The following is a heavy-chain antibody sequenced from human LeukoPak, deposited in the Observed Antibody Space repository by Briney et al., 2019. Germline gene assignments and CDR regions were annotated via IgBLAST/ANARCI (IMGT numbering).Heavy chain of an antibody. V-gene: IGHV1-2*02. D-gene: IGHD4-23*01. CDR3: AREFSVGWYFDL. J-gene: IGHJ2*01. CDR2: INPNSGGT. CDR1: GYTFTGYY. Sequence: ASVKVSCKASGYTFTGYYMDWVRQAPGQGLEWMGWINPNSGGTNYAQKFQGRVTMTRDTSISTAYMELSRLRSDDTAVYYCAREFSVGWYFDLWGRGTLVTVSS.